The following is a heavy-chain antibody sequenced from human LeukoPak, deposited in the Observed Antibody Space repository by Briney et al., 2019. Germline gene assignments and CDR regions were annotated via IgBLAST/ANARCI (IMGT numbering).Heavy chain of an antibody. CDR3: ARVQNSREHKYYFDY. V-gene: IGHV3-7*01. CDR1: GFTFSSYW. J-gene: IGHJ4*02. Sequence: PGGSLRLSCAASGFTFSSYWMSWVRQAPGKGLEWVANIKQDGSEKYYVDSVKGRFTISRDNAKNSLYLQMNSLRAEDTAVYYCARVQNSREHKYYFDYWGQGTLVTVSS. CDR2: IKQDGSEK. D-gene: IGHD6-13*01.